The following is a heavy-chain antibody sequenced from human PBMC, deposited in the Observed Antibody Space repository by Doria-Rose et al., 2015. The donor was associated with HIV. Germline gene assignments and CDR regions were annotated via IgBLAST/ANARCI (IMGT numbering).Heavy chain of an antibody. CDR3: ARVLSGTYDY. J-gene: IGHJ4*02. V-gene: IGHV4-59*01. CDR2: IFYTGST. D-gene: IGHD1-26*01. Sequence: QVQLQESGPGLVKPSETLSLTCSVSGGSISHYYWSWSRQPPGKGLEYIGEIFYTGSTNYSTSLKSRVSISIDTSKNKFSLRLSSVTAADTAVYYCARVLSGTYDYWGQGTLVTVSS. CDR1: GGSISHYY.